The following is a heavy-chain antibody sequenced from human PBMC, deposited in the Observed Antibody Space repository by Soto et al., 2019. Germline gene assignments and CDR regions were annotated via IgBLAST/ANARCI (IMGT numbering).Heavy chain of an antibody. Sequence: SETLSLTCAVSGGSISSGGYSWSWIRQPPGKGLEWIGYIYHSGSTYYNPSLKSRVTISVDRSKNQFSLKLSSVTAEDTAVYYCARDLKRLSSFDPWGQGTLVTVSS. CDR1: GGSISSGGYS. CDR2: IYHSGST. D-gene: IGHD3-16*02. CDR3: ARDLKRLSSFDP. V-gene: IGHV4-30-2*01. J-gene: IGHJ5*02.